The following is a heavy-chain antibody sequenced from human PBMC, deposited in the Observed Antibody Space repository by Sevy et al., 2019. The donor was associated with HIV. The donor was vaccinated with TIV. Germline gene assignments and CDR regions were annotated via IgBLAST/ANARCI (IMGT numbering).Heavy chain of an antibody. CDR1: GFTFRNFW. Sequence: GGSLRLSCAVSGFTFRNFWMSWVRQAPGKGLEWVANIRQDGSENYYVDSARGGFTISRDNAKNSLFLQLNSLRADDTAIYCCAKSYFGSGTSYGMDLWGRGTTVTVSS. D-gene: IGHD3-10*01. CDR2: IRQDGSEN. V-gene: IGHV3-7*01. CDR3: AKSYFGSGTSYGMDL. J-gene: IGHJ6*02.